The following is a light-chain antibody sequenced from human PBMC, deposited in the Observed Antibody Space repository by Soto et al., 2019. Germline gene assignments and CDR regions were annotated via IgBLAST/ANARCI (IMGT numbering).Light chain of an antibody. Sequence: QSALTQPASVSGSPGQSITISCTATSSDGADYKDVSWYQQHPGNAPNLMIYEVTYRPSGVSTRFSGAKSGNTASLTIASLKADDYSYYDCSSYMSGSTVFGAGTQLTVL. V-gene: IGLV2-14*01. CDR2: EVT. CDR1: SSDGADYKD. CDR3: SSYMSGSTV. J-gene: IGLJ1*01.